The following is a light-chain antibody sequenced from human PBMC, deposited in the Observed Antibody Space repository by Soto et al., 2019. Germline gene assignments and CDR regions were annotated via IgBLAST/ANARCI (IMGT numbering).Light chain of an antibody. CDR2: DVS. Sequence: DIQMTQSPSTLSASVGDRVTITCRASQSISSWWAWYQQKPGKAPKLLIYDVSSLESGVPTRFSGSGSGTEFTLTISSLQPDDFATYYCQQYNSYSPLTFGGGTKVEIK. CDR1: QSISSW. CDR3: QQYNSYSPLT. J-gene: IGKJ4*01. V-gene: IGKV1-5*01.